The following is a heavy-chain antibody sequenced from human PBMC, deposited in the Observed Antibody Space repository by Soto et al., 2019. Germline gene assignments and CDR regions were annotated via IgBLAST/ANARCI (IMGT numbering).Heavy chain of an antibody. CDR1: GGSISSGDYY. CDR3: ARGHIVATILNAFDI. Sequence: QVQLQESGPGLVKPSQTLSLTCTVSGGSISSGDYYWSWIRQPPGKGLEWIGYVYYSGSTYYNPSLKSRVTISVDTSKNQLSLKLSSVTAADTAVYYCARGHIVATILNAFDIWGQGTMVTVSS. V-gene: IGHV4-30-4*01. J-gene: IGHJ3*02. D-gene: IGHD5-12*01. CDR2: VYYSGST.